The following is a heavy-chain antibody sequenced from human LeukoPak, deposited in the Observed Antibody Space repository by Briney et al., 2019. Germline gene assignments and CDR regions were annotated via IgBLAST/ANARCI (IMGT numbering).Heavy chain of an antibody. CDR1: GGSISSYY. Sequence: PSETLSLTCTVSGGSISSYYWSWIRQPPGKGLEWIGCFYYSGSTNYNPSLKSRVTISVDTSKNQFSLKLSSVTDADTAVYYCATAREVYYDRAFDIWGQGTMVTVSS. V-gene: IGHV4-59*01. CDR3: ATAREVYYDRAFDI. CDR2: FYYSGST. J-gene: IGHJ3*02. D-gene: IGHD3-22*01.